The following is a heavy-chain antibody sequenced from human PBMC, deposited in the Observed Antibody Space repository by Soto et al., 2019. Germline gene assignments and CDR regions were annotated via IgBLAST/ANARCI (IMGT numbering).Heavy chain of an antibody. CDR1: GFTFSDYY. CDR2: ISSSSSYT. CDR3: ARDHHRYSGYDYVDY. D-gene: IGHD5-12*01. V-gene: IGHV3-11*05. J-gene: IGHJ4*02. Sequence: QVQLVESGGGLVKPGGSLRLSCAASGFTFSDYYMSWIRQAPGKGLEWVSYISSSSSYTNYAGSVKGRFTISRDNAKNSLYLQMNSLRADDTAVYYCARDHHRYSGYDYVDYWGQGTRVTVSS.